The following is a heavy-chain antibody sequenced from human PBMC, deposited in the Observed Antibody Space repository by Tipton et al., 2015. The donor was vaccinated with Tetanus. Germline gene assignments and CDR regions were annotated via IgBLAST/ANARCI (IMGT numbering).Heavy chain of an antibody. J-gene: IGHJ4*02. CDR2: IFNYGGT. CDR3: ARLYGDYFHAMGY. CDR1: GFTVSNSY. Sequence: SLRLSCAASGFTVSNSYMTWVRQAPGKGLEWVSSIFNYGGTYSADSVKGRFTISRDNSKNTLYLQMNSLRAEDTAVYYCARLYGDYFHAMGYWGQGTLVTVSS. V-gene: IGHV3-53*01. D-gene: IGHD4-17*01.